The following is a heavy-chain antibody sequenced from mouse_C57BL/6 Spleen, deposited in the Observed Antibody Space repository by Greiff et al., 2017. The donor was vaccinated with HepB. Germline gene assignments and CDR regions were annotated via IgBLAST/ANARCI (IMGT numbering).Heavy chain of an antibody. D-gene: IGHD1-1*01. CDR2: IYPSDSET. CDR3: ARRGYYGSSDY. Sequence: QVQLQQPGAELVRPGSSVKLSCKASGYTFTSYWMDWVKQRPGQGLEWIGNIYPSDSETHYNQKFKDKATLTVDKSSSTAYMQLSSLTSEDSAVYYCARRGYYGSSDYWGQGTTLTVSS. V-gene: IGHV1-61*01. CDR1: GYTFTSYW. J-gene: IGHJ2*01.